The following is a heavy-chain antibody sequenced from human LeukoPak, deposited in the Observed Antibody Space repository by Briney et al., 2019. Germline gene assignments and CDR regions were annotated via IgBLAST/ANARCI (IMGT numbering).Heavy chain of an antibody. J-gene: IGHJ5*02. CDR3: ARGKATAKLRVSRWFDP. V-gene: IGHV4-34*01. CDR2: IYHSGST. D-gene: IGHD4-23*01. Sequence: PSDTLSLTCAVYGRSFSGYYWSWIRQPPGRGLEWIGEIYHSGSTNYNPSLKSRVTISVDTSKNQFYLQLSSVTAAETAVYYCARGKATAKLRVSRWFDPWGQGTLVTVSS. CDR1: GRSFSGYY.